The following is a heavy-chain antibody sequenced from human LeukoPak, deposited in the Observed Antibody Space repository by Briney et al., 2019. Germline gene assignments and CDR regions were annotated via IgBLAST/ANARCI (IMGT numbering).Heavy chain of an antibody. CDR1: GGSISSGSYY. J-gene: IGHJ3*02. V-gene: IGHV4-39*07. CDR2: IYYSGST. Sequence: PSETLSLTCTVSGGSISSGSYYWGWIRQPPGKGLEWIGSIYYSGSTYYNPSLKSRVTISVDTSKNQFSLKLSSVTAADTAVYYCARAISKWGSGGADAFDIWGQGTMVTVSS. D-gene: IGHD7-27*01. CDR3: ARAISKWGSGGADAFDI.